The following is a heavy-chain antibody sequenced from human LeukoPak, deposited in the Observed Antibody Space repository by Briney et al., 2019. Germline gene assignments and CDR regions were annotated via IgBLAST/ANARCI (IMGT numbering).Heavy chain of an antibody. V-gene: IGHV3-23*01. D-gene: IGHD3-10*01. CDR2: VSPSGDIT. Sequence: PGGSLRLSCAAPGFTFSKHGMNWVRQAPGKGLEWVSGVSPSGDITYYADSVKGRFIISRDNSRNTLFLEVLSLTAEDTAVYYCAKDDAWLRFGEWSQGTLVTVSS. CDR1: GFTFSKHG. CDR3: AKDDAWLRFGE. J-gene: IGHJ4*02.